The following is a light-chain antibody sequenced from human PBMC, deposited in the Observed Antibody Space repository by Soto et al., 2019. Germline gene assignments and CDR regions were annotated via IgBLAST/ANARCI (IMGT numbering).Light chain of an antibody. CDR3: QQYNNWPPWT. J-gene: IGKJ1*01. CDR2: DAS. CDR1: QSVSSN. Sequence: EIVMTQSPATLSVSPGERATLSCRASQSVSSNLGWYQQKPGQAPRLLIYDASTRATGIPARFSGSGSGTEFTITISSLQPEDFAVYYCQQYNNWPPWTFGQGTKVEIK. V-gene: IGKV3-15*01.